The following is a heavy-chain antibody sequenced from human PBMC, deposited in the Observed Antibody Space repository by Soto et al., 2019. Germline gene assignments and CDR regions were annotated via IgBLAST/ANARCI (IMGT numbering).Heavy chain of an antibody. D-gene: IGHD3-9*01. V-gene: IGHV4-59*01. J-gene: IGHJ4*02. CDR3: ARINYDILTGYYNFDY. CDR1: GGSISSYY. CDR2: IYYSGST. Sequence: SETLSLTCTVSGGSISSYYWSWIRQPPGKGLEWIGYIYYSGSTNYNPSLKSRVTISVDTSKNQFSLKPSSVTAADTAVYYCARINYDILTGYYNFDYWGQGTLVTVSS.